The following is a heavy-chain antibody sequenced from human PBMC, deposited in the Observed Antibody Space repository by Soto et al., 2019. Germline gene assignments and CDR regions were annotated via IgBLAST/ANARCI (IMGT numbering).Heavy chain of an antibody. CDR1: GGSISSSNW. CDR3: ARWGLITDVQPPYYYGMDV. J-gene: IGHJ6*02. Sequence: PSETLSLTRAVSGGSISSSNWWSWVRQPPGKGLEWLGEIYHSGSTNYNPSLKSRVTISVDKSKNQFSLKLRSVTAADTAVYYCARWGLITDVQPPYYYGMDVWGQGTSVTVSS. D-gene: IGHD1-20*01. V-gene: IGHV4-4*02. CDR2: IYHSGST.